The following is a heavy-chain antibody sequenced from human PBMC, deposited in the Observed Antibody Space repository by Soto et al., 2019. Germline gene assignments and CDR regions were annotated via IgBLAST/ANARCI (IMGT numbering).Heavy chain of an antibody. J-gene: IGHJ3*02. D-gene: IGHD5-12*01. V-gene: IGHV1-3*01. Sequence: QVQLVQSGAQVKKPGASVKVSCKASGYTFDNYALHWVRQAPGRRLEWMGWIHAGNGYTKYSQSFQGRVTITRDTTASTVHMDLSSLRSEDTAVCEGARVQYSGYDLMLAFDIWCQATMVTVSS. CDR3: ARVQYSGYDLMLAFDI. CDR2: IHAGNGYT. CDR1: GYTFDNYA.